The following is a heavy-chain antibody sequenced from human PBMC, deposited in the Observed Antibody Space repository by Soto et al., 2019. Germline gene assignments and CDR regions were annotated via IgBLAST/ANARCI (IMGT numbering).Heavy chain of an antibody. Sequence: SETLSLTCTVSGGSIGSYHWSWVRQPPGKGLEWIASVYYTGTTNYNPSLGSRVTISIDAPEDQISLKPTSVTAADTAFYYCARDTVLTGMFDLWGQGTLVTVSS. CDR1: GGSIGSYH. V-gene: IGHV4-59*01. J-gene: IGHJ5*02. CDR2: VYYTGTT. D-gene: IGHD4-17*01. CDR3: ARDTVLTGMFDL.